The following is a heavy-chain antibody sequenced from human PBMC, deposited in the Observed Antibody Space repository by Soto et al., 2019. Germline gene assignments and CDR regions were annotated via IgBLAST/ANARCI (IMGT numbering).Heavy chain of an antibody. J-gene: IGHJ3*01. V-gene: IGHV4-4*02. CDR2: IYHNGAT. CDR1: GGSVNSSNY. D-gene: IGHD3-9*01. CDR3: AGPIRYFVKVETFDV. Sequence: QVQLQESGPGLVKPSGTLSLTCAVSGGSVNSSNYWSWVRQAPGRGLEWIGEIYHNGATNYNPSLKSRAKISVDKSKNQFSLILNSVTAADTAIYYCAGPIRYFVKVETFDVWGQGTKVTVSS.